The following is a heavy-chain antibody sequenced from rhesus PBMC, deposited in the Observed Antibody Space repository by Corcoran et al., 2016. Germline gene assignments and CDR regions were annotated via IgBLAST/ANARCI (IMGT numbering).Heavy chain of an antibody. CDR1: GGSISGYYY. D-gene: IGHD2-15*01. CDR2: IYRKSERT. Sequence: QVQLQESGPGVVKPSETLSLTCAVSGGSISGYYYWSWIRQPPGKGLEWIGSIYRKSERTNYNPALKSRVTISKDTSKNQFSLKLSSVTATDTAVYYCAGPSKGYWGQGVLVTVSS. V-gene: IGHV4S12*01. CDR3: AGPSKGY. J-gene: IGHJ4*01.